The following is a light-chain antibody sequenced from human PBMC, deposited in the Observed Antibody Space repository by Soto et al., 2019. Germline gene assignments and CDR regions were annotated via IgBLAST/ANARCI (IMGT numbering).Light chain of an antibody. J-gene: IGKJ1*01. CDR3: QQYGGSLTWT. CDR2: GAS. Sequence: EIVLTQSPGPLSLSPGERATLSCRASPSVSSSYVAWYQQKPGQAPRLLIYGASSRATGIPDRFSGSGSGTDFTLTISRLEPEDFAVYYCQQYGGSLTWTFGQGTKV. CDR1: PSVSSSY. V-gene: IGKV3-20*01.